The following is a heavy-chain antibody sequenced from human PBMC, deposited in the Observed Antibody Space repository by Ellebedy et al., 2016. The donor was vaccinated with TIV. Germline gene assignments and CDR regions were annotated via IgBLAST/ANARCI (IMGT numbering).Heavy chain of an antibody. J-gene: IGHJ6*02. CDR3: ARDSRVTTSYYYYGMDV. V-gene: IGHV3-30-3*01. CDR2: ISYDGSNK. Sequence: GESLKISCAASGFTFRSYAMHWVRQAPGKGLEWVAVISYDGSNKYYADSVKGRFTISRDNSKNTLYLQMNSLRAEDTAVYFCARDSRVTTSYYYYGMDVWGQGTTVTVSS. CDR1: GFTFRSYA. D-gene: IGHD4-17*01.